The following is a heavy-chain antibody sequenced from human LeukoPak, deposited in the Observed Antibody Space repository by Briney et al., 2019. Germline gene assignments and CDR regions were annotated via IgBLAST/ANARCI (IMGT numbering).Heavy chain of an antibody. J-gene: IGHJ1*01. CDR3: AKDRGY. Sequence: GGCLRLCCAASGFTFSTYAMTWVREAPGKGLEWVSAISGSGDNTYYADSVKGRFTISRDNSKNTVYLQMNSLRAEDTAVYYCAKDRGYWGQGTLVTVSS. V-gene: IGHV3-23*01. CDR2: ISGSGDNT. CDR1: GFTFSTYA. D-gene: IGHD6-13*01.